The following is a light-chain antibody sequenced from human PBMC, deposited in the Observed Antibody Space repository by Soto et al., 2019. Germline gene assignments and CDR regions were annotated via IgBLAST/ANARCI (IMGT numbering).Light chain of an antibody. V-gene: IGLV4-69*01. J-gene: IGLJ2*01. CDR3: QTWGTGIHVV. Sequence: VLTQSPSASASLGASVKLTCTLSSGHSSYAIAWHQQQPEKGPRYLMRLNSDGSHSKGDGIPDRFSGSSSGAERYLTISNLQSEDEADYYCQTWGTGIHVVFGGGTKLTVL. CDR1: SGHSSYA. CDR2: LNSDGSH.